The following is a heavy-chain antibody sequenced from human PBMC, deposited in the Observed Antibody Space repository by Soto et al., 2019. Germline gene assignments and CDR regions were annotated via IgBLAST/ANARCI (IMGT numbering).Heavy chain of an antibody. J-gene: IGHJ4*02. CDR1: GCTISSYA. V-gene: IGHV1-69*13. Sequence: SVKVSCKASGCTISSYAISWVRQAPGQGFEWMGGIIPIFGTANYAQKFQGRVTITADESTSTAYMELSSLRSEDTAVYYCARVPSSGWYQTAGIFDYWGQGTLVTVSS. D-gene: IGHD6-19*01. CDR3: ARVPSSGWYQTAGIFDY. CDR2: IIPIFGTA.